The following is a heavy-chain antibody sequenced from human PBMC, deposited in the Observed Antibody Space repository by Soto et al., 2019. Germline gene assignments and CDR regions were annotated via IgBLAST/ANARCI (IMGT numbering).Heavy chain of an antibody. CDR3: ASPDDESGYDPSFDY. J-gene: IGHJ4*02. Sequence: GGSLRLSCAASGFTFSSYWMHWVRQAPGKGLVWVSRINSDGSSTSYADSVKGRFTISRDNAKNTLYLQMNSLRAEDTAVYYCASPDDESGYDPSFDYWGQGTLGTVAS. D-gene: IGHD5-12*01. CDR1: GFTFSSYW. V-gene: IGHV3-74*01. CDR2: INSDGSST.